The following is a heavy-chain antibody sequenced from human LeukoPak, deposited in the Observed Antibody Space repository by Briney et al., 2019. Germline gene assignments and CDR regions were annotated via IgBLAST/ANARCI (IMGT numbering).Heavy chain of an antibody. Sequence: GGSLRLSCAASGFTFSSYAMSWVRQAPGKGLEWVAVISYDGSNKYYAASVKGRFTISRDNSKNTLYLQMNSLRAEDTAVYYCAKGGTGGYDYYAFDIWGQGTMVTVSS. V-gene: IGHV3-30*18. D-gene: IGHD5-12*01. J-gene: IGHJ3*02. CDR3: AKGGTGGYDYYAFDI. CDR1: GFTFSSYA. CDR2: ISYDGSNK.